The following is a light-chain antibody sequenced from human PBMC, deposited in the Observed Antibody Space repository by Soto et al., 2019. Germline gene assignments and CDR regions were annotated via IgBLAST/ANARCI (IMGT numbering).Light chain of an antibody. J-gene: IGLJ2*01. V-gene: IGLV1-44*01. CDR3: AAWDDSLRGLE. Sequence: SVLTQPPSASGTPGQMVTISGSGSSSNIGSNTVNWYQQLPGMAPKLLIYNNSQRPSGVPDRFSGSKSGTSASLAISGLQSEDEADYYCAAWDDSLRGLEFGGGTKLTVL. CDR2: NNS. CDR1: SSNIGSNT.